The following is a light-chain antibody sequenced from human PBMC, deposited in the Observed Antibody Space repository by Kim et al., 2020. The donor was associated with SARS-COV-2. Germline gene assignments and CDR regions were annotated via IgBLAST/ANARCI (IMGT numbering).Light chain of an antibody. J-gene: IGKJ4*01. Sequence: LSPGERATPSCRASQSVGSFLAWYQQKPGQAPRLLIYDASNRVSGIPARFSGSGSGTDFTLTISSLEPEDFAVYYCQHRFNWPLTFGGGTKVDIK. CDR1: QSVGSF. V-gene: IGKV3-11*01. CDR3: QHRFNWPLT. CDR2: DAS.